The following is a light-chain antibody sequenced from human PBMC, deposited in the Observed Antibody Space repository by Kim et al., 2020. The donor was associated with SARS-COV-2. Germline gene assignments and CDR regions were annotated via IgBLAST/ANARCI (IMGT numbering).Light chain of an antibody. CDR3: QQSYSTPRT. V-gene: IGKV1-39*01. CDR1: QSISSY. Sequence: ASVGDRVTITCRASQSISSYLNWYQQKPGKAPKLLIYAASSLQSGVPSRFSGSGSGTDFTLTISSLQPEDFATYYCQQSYSTPRTFGQGPKVDIK. J-gene: IGKJ1*01. CDR2: AAS.